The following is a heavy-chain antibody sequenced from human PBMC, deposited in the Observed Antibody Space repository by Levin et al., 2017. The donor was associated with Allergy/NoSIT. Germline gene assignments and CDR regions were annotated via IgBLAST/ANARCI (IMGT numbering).Heavy chain of an antibody. Sequence: GESLKISCAASGFIFDDYAMHWVRQAPGKGLEWVSLVSWDGGSAYYADSVKGRFTISRDNSKNSLYLQMHPLRAEDTALYYCAKDKLSHAPSGIDYWGQGTLVTVSS. D-gene: IGHD3-10*01. CDR1: GFIFDDYA. CDR3: AKDKLSHAPSGIDY. CDR2: VSWDGGSA. V-gene: IGHV3-43D*03. J-gene: IGHJ4*02.